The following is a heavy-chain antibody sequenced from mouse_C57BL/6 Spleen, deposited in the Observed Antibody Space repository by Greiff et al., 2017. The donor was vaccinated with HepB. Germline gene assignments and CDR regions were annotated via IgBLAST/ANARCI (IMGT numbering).Heavy chain of an antibody. V-gene: IGHV1-54*01. CDR1: GYAFTNYL. CDR3: ARRDDGYYGY. J-gene: IGHJ2*01. D-gene: IGHD2-3*01. Sequence: QRVESGAELVRPGTSVKVSCKASGYAFTNYLIEWVKQRPGQGLEWIGVINPGSGGTNYNEKFKGKATLTADKSSSTAYMQLSSLTSEDSAVYFCARRDDGYYGYWGQGTTLTVSS. CDR2: INPGSGGT.